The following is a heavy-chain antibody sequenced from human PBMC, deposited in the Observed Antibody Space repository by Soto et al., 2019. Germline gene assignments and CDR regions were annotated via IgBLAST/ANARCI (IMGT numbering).Heavy chain of an antibody. Sequence: GGSLRLSCAASGFTFSSYSMNWVRQAPGKGLEWVSYISSSSSTIYYADSVKGRFTISRDNAKNSLYLQRNSLRAEDTAVYYCARVPVAAADAFDIWGQGTMVTVSS. D-gene: IGHD6-13*01. J-gene: IGHJ3*02. CDR3: ARVPVAAADAFDI. CDR2: ISSSSSTI. CDR1: GFTFSSYS. V-gene: IGHV3-48*01.